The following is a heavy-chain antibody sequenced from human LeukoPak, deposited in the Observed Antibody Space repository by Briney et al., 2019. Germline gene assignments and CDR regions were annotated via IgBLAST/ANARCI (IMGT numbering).Heavy chain of an antibody. CDR2: ISSSSSYI. Sequence: GGSLRLSCAASGFTFSSYSMNWVRQAPGRGLEWVSSISSSSSYICYADSVKGRFTISRDNAKNSLYLQMNSLRAEDTAVYYCAREIQLWSPYFDYWGQGTLVTVSS. CDR3: AREIQLWSPYFDY. J-gene: IGHJ4*02. V-gene: IGHV3-21*01. D-gene: IGHD5-18*01. CDR1: GFTFSSYS.